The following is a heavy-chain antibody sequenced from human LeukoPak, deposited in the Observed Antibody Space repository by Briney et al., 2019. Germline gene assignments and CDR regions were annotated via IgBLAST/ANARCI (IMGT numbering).Heavy chain of an antibody. Sequence: SETLSLTCTVSGGSISSYYWSWIRQPPGKGLEWIGYIYYSGSTNYNPSLKSRVTISVDTSKNQFSLKLSSVTAADTAVYYCAGQASGNYLTFDYWGQGTLVTVSS. D-gene: IGHD1-26*01. J-gene: IGHJ4*02. CDR3: AGQASGNYLTFDY. CDR2: IYYSGST. V-gene: IGHV4-59*01. CDR1: GGSISSYY.